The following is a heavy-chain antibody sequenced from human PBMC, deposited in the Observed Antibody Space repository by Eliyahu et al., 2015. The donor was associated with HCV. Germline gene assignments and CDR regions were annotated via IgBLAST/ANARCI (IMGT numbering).Heavy chain of an antibody. CDR2: INAGNGNT. CDR3: ARVSIFGVVINPLGY. D-gene: IGHD3-3*01. Sequence: QVQLVQSGAEVKKPGASVKVSCKASGYTFTSYAMHWVRQAPGQRLEWMGWINAGNGNTKYSQKFQGRVTITRDTSASTAYMELSSLRSEDTAVYYCARVSIFGVVINPLGYWGQGTLVTVSS. J-gene: IGHJ4*02. CDR1: GYTFTSYA. V-gene: IGHV1-3*01.